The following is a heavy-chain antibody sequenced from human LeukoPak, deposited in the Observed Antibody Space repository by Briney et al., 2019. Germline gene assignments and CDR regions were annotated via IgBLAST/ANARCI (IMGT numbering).Heavy chain of an antibody. Sequence: PGGSLRLSCAASGFTFSSYGMHWVRQAPGKGLEWVAFIRYDGSNKDYADSGKGRFTSSRDNSKNTLYLQMNSLRAEATAVYYCAKVLSDSSGYYPRYYYYYYMDVWGKGTTVTISS. V-gene: IGHV3-30*02. CDR2: IRYDGSNK. D-gene: IGHD3-22*01. J-gene: IGHJ6*03. CDR1: GFTFSSYG. CDR3: AKVLSDSSGYYPRYYYYYYMDV.